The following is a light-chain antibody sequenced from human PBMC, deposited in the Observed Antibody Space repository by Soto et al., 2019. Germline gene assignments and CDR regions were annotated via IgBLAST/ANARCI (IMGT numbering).Light chain of an antibody. V-gene: IGKV3-11*01. CDR2: DAS. Sequence: EIVLTQSPATLSLSPGERATLSCRASQSISSYLAWYHQKPGQSPRLLIYDASNRATGIPARFSGSGSGTDFTLTISSLESEDFAVYYCQQRSSWPLTFGQGTKLEIK. CDR1: QSISSY. J-gene: IGKJ5*01. CDR3: QQRSSWPLT.